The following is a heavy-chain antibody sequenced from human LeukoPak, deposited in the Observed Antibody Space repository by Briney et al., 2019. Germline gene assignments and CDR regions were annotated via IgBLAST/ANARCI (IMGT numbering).Heavy chain of an antibody. V-gene: IGHV4-59*08. D-gene: IGHD2-21*02. CDR1: GGSISSYY. J-gene: IGHJ4*02. CDR2: IYYSGST. Sequence: SETLSLTCTVSGGSISSYYWSWIRQPPGKGLEWIGYIYYSGSTNYNPSLKSRVTISVDTSKNQFSLKLSSVTAADTAVYYCASLEVTSTSLDYWGQGTLVTVSS. CDR3: ASLEVTSTSLDY.